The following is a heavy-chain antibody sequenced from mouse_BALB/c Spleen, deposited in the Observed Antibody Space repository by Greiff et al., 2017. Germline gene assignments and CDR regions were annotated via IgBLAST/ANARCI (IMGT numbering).Heavy chain of an antibody. Sequence: QVQLQQPGAELVMPGASVKMSCKASGYTFTDYWMHWVKQRPGQGLEWIGAIDTSDSYTSYNQKFKGKATLTVDESSSTAYMQLSSLTSEDSAVYCCAVLPTWFAYWGQGTLVTVSA. CDR2: IDTSDSYT. J-gene: IGHJ3*01. V-gene: IGHV1-69*01. CDR1: GYTFTDYW. D-gene: IGHD5-5*01. CDR3: AVLPTWFAY.